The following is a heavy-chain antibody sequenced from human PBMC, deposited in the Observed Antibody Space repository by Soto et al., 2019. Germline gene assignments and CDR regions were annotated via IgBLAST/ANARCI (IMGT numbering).Heavy chain of an antibody. CDR3: ARRGYDYSNPFDY. CDR2: INQDGSEK. D-gene: IGHD4-4*01. J-gene: IGHJ4*02. Sequence: EVQLVESGGGLVQPGGSLRLSCAASGFTFNRYWMKWVRQAPGRGLEWMGNINQDGSEKHYVDSVKGRFTISRDNAKDSVYLQMSSLKAEDTAMYYCARRGYDYSNPFDYWGRGTLVTVSS. CDR1: GFTFNRYW. V-gene: IGHV3-7*01.